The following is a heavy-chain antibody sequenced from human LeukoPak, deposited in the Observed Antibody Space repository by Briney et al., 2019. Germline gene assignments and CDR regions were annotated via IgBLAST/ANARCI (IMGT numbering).Heavy chain of an antibody. CDR1: GFTFSNAW. D-gene: IGHD4-17*01. J-gene: IGHJ4*02. CDR2: IKSKTDGGTT. CDR3: TTEGTVTTPFDY. V-gene: IGHV3-15*01. Sequence: GGSLRLSCAASGFTFSNAWMSWVRQAPGKGLEWVGCIKSKTDGGTTDYAAPVKGRFTISRDDSKNTLYLQMISLKTEDTAVYYCTTEGTVTTPFDYWGQGTLVTVSS.